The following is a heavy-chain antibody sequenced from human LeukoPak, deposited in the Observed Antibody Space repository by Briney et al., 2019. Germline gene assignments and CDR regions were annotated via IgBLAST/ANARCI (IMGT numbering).Heavy chain of an antibody. V-gene: IGHV4-34*01. CDR2: INHSGNT. CDR3: VTEPGYCTGGRCYGGWFDP. CDR1: GVSISSYY. D-gene: IGHD2-15*01. Sequence: KPSETLSLTCTVSGVSISSYYWSWIRQAPGKGLEWIGEINHSGNTNYNPSLKSRVTISLDTSKNQFSLKLNSVTAADTAVYYCVTEPGYCTGGRCYGGWFDPWGQGTLVTVSS. J-gene: IGHJ5*02.